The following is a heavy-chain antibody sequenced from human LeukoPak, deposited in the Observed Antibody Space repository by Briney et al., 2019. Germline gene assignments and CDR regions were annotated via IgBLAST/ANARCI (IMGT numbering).Heavy chain of an antibody. D-gene: IGHD4-17*01. J-gene: IGHJ4*02. CDR3: ARAGAGREYGDYDFHFDY. CDR1: GFTFSSYA. V-gene: IGHV3-30-3*01. CDR2: ISYDGSNK. Sequence: GGSLRLSCAASGFTFSSYAMHWVRQAPGKGLEWVAVISYDGSNKYYADSVKGRFTISRDNSKNTLYLQMNSLRAEDTAVYYCARAGAGREYGDYDFHFDYWGQGTLVTVSS.